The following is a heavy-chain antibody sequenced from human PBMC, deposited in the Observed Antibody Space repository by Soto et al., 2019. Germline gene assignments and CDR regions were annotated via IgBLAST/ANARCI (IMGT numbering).Heavy chain of an antibody. CDR2: IYYSGST. CDR1: GGSISSGGYY. CDR3: ARGRSSTSPYPIGY. J-gene: IGHJ4*02. V-gene: IGHV4-31*03. Sequence: QVQLQESGPGLVKPSQTLSLTCTVSGGSISSGGYYWSWIRQHPGKGLEWIGYIYYSGSTYYNPSLKSRVTISVDTAKNQFSPKLSSVTAADTAVYYCARGRSSTSPYPIGYWGQGTLVTVSS. D-gene: IGHD2-2*01.